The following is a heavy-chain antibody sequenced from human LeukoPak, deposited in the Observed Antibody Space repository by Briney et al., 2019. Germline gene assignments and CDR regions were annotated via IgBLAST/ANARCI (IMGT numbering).Heavy chain of an antibody. J-gene: IGHJ6*03. CDR2: LYRGGST. D-gene: IGHD2-15*01. CDR1: GFTVTSSY. V-gene: IGHV3-66*01. CDR3: ARKDIVGYYLDV. Sequence: GESLRLSCAASGFTVTSSYMTWVRQAQGKGLEWVSILYRGGSTKYADSVRGRFIISRDDSKNALFLQMNSLRAEDMGVYYCARKDIVGYYLDVWGKGTTVTISS.